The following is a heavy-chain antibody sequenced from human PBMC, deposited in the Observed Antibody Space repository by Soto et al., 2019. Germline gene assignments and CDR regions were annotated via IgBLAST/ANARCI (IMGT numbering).Heavy chain of an antibody. CDR2: INPSDGNR. V-gene: IGHV1-18*01. CDR3: ARDRLRGYDSSGFYS. CDR1: GYTFTSYG. D-gene: IGHD3-22*01. Sequence: ASVKVSCKASGYTFTSYGINWVRQAPGQGLEWMGWINPSDGNRNFAQKFEDRVTMTTATPTNTVFLELRSLKSDDTAIYYCARDRLRGYDSSGFYSWGQGTMVTVSS. J-gene: IGHJ4*02.